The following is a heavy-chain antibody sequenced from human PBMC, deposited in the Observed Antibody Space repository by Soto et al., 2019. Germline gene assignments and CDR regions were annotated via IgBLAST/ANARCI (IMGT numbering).Heavy chain of an antibody. D-gene: IGHD2-21*01. V-gene: IGHV3-23*01. J-gene: IGHJ4*02. CDR1: GLRFRNFV. CDR2: IRATGGQT. CDR3: AQDRGWGVVSPSHDS. Sequence: EVQLLESGGGVVQPGGSLRLSCPASGLRFRNFVMSWFRQAPGRGLEWVSAIRATGGQTFYEDPVKGRFTISRDNSKNMLYLQIDSLRDEDTALYFCAQDRGWGVVSPSHDSWGQGTLVTVSS.